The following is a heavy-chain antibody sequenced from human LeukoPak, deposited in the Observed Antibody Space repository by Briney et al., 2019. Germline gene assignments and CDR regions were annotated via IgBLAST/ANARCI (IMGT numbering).Heavy chain of an antibody. D-gene: IGHD1-26*01. J-gene: IGHJ4*02. CDR1: GXTXXDYY. Sequence: GSLRLSCAASGXTXXDYYMSWIRQAXXXXXXXVSYISSSGSTIYYADSVKGRFTISRDNAKNSLYLQMNSLRAEDTAVYYCASEMSGSYDYWGQGTLVTVSS. V-gene: IGHV3-11*01. CDR2: ISSSGSTI. CDR3: ASEMSGSYDY.